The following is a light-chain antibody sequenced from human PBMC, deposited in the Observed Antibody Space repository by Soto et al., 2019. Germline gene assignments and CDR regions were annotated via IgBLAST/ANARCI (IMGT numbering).Light chain of an antibody. V-gene: IGLV2-14*01. Sequence: QSVLTQPASVSGSPGQSITISCTGTSSDVGGFNYVSWYQQHPGKAPKLMIYDVNNRPSGVSYRFSGSKSGNTASLTISGLQAEDEADYYCSSYTSASTRCVFGTGTKVTVL. CDR3: SSYTSASTRCV. CDR1: SSDVGGFNY. CDR2: DVN. J-gene: IGLJ1*01.